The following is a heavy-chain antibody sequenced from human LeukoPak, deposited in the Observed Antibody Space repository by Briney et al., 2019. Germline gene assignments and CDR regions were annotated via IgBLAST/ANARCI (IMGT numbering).Heavy chain of an antibody. CDR3: AKDHYGDYFSDY. CDR2: ISGSGRST. Sequence: GGSLRLSCAASGFNFSSYAMSWVRQAPGKGLEWVSAISGSGRSTYYADSVKGRFTISRDNSKNTLYLQMNSLRAEDTAVYYCAKDHYGDYFSDYWGQGTLVTVSS. V-gene: IGHV3-23*01. J-gene: IGHJ4*02. CDR1: GFNFSSYA. D-gene: IGHD4-17*01.